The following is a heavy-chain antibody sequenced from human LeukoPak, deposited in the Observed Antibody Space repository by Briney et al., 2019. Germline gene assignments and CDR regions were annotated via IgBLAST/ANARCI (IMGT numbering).Heavy chain of an antibody. Sequence: SETLSLTCTVSGGSMSTYYWSWIRQPPGKGLEWIAYIYLSGSTNYNPSLKSRVTISVDTSKNQFSVKLNSVTAADTAVYYCARDGYGGIDYWGQGILVTVSS. J-gene: IGHJ4*02. CDR3: ARDGYGGIDY. CDR2: IYLSGST. V-gene: IGHV4-59*01. CDR1: GGSMSTYY. D-gene: IGHD4-23*01.